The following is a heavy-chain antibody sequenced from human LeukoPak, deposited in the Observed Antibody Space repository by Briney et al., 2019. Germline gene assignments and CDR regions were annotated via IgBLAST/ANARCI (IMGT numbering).Heavy chain of an antibody. D-gene: IGHD1-26*01. V-gene: IGHV4-59*08. J-gene: IGHJ4*02. CDR3: ARHGGTLDYFDY. CDR2: ISDGGVT. CDR1: GGSISTYY. Sequence: SGTLSLTCNVSGGSISTYYWSWIRQPPGKGLEWIGYISDGGVTSYNPSLKGRVTISVDSPKNHFSLMLTSLTAVDTALYYCARHGGTLDYFDYWGPGSLVTVSS.